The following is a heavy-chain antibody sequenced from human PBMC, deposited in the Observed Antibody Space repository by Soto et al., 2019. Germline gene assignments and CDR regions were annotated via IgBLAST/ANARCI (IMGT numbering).Heavy chain of an antibody. CDR3: ARGRVVVPAAVIFNCLDP. Sequence: PSETLSLTCTVSGDSITSYYWSWIRRPPGKGLEWIGYIYYTGGGTYNPSLRSRVTISVDRSRTQFSLKMSSVTAADTAVYYCARGRVVVPAAVIFNCLDPWGQGALVTVSS. CDR1: GDSITSYY. V-gene: IGHV4-59*12. D-gene: IGHD2-2*01. CDR2: IYYTGGG. J-gene: IGHJ5*02.